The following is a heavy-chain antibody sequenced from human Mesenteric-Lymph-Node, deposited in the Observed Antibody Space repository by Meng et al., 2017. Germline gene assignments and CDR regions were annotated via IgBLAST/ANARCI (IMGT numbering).Heavy chain of an antibody. V-gene: IGHV3-30*03. Sequence: GESLKISCAASGFTFSSYWMSWVRQAPGKGLEWVAVISYDGTNENYADSVKGRLTISRDNSRSTLFLQVNSLRAEDTAVYYCARGYSFGYSYYFDYWGQGTLVTVSS. CDR1: GFTFSSYW. CDR2: ISYDGTNE. D-gene: IGHD5-18*01. CDR3: ARGYSFGYSYYFDY. J-gene: IGHJ4*02.